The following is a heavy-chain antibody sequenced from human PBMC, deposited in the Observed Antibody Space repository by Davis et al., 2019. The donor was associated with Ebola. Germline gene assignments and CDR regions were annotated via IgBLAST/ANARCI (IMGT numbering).Heavy chain of an antibody. D-gene: IGHD1-26*01. CDR3: ARERAIVYFDY. J-gene: IGHJ4*02. V-gene: IGHV4-34*01. Sequence: SETLSLTCAVYGGSFSGYYWSWIRQPPGKGLEWIGEINHSGSTNYNPSLKSRVTISVDTSKNQFSLKLSSVTAAETAVYYCARERAIVYFDYWGQGTLVTVSS. CDR1: GGSFSGYY. CDR2: INHSGST.